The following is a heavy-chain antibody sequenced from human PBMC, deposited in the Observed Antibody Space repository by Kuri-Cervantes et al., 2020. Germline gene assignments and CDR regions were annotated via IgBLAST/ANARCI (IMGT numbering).Heavy chain of an antibody. D-gene: IGHD6-6*01. V-gene: IGHV1-69*13. J-gene: IGHJ5*02. CDR1: GGTFSSYA. Sequence: SVKVSCKASGGTFSSYAISWVRQAPGQGLEWMGGIIPIFGTANYAQKFQGRVTITADESTSTAYMELSSLRSEDTAVYYCAREAASGSSSWFDPWGQGTLVTVSS. CDR3: AREAASGSSSWFDP. CDR2: IIPIFGTA.